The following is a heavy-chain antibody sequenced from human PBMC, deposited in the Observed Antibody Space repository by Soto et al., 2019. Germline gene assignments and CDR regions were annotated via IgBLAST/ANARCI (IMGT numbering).Heavy chain of an antibody. CDR3: AKADTAMVTPYPTLDD. J-gene: IGHJ4*02. V-gene: IGHV3-30*18. Sequence: GGSLRLSCAASGFTFSSYGMHWVRQAPGKGLEWVAVISYDGSNKYYADSVKGRFTISRDNSKNTLYLQMNSLRAEDTAVYYCAKADTAMVTPYPTLDDWGQGT. CDR2: ISYDGSNK. CDR1: GFTFSSYG. D-gene: IGHD5-18*01.